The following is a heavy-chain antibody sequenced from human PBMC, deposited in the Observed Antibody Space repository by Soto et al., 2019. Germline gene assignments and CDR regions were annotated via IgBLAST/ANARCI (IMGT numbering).Heavy chain of an antibody. V-gene: IGHV4-31*03. CDR3: ARASGGFGELFLDDAFDI. J-gene: IGHJ3*02. CDR1: GGSISSGGYY. Sequence: SETLSLTCTVSGGSISSGGYYWSWIRQHPGKGLEWIGYIYYSGSTYYNPSLKSRVTISVDTSKNQFSLKLSSVIAADTAVYYCARASGGFGELFLDDAFDIWGQGTMVTVSS. D-gene: IGHD3-10*01. CDR2: IYYSGST.